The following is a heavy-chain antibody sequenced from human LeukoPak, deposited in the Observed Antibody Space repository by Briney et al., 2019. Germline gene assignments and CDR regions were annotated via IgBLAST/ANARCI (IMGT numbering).Heavy chain of an antibody. CDR3: ASDKLGTDAFDI. J-gene: IGHJ3*02. Sequence: GGSLRLSCAASGFTFSSYDMHWDRQAPGKGLEWVTVIWYDGTNKYYADSVKGRFSISRDNSKTTLYLQMNSLRAEDTAVYYCASDKLGTDAFDIWGQGTVVTVSS. CDR1: GFTFSSYD. V-gene: IGHV3-33*01. D-gene: IGHD7-27*01. CDR2: IWYDGTNK.